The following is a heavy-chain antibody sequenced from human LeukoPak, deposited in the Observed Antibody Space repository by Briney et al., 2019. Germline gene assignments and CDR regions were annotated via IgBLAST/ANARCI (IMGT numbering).Heavy chain of an antibody. V-gene: IGHV3-33*01. J-gene: IGHJ4*02. CDR1: GFTFSSYG. CDR3: ARDSSGWYYFDY. CDR2: IWYDGSNK. Sequence: GGSMRLSCAASGFTFSSYGMHWVRQDPGKGLEWVAVIWYDGSNKYYADSVKGRFTISRDNSKNTLYLQMNSLRAEDTAVYYCARDSSGWYYFDYWGQGTLVTVSS. D-gene: IGHD6-19*01.